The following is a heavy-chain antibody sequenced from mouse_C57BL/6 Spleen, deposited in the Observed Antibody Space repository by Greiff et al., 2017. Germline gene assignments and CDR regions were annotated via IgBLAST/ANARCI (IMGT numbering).Heavy chain of an antibody. V-gene: IGHV14-2*01. Sequence: VHVKQSGAELVKPGASVKMSCTASGFNINDYYMYWVKQRTEQGLEWIGRIDPEDGETKYAPKFKGKATITADTSSNTAYLQLSSLTSEDTAGYYYARSYSNFLGYWGHGTTLTV. CDR1: GFNINDYY. CDR3: ARSYSNFLGY. J-gene: IGHJ2*01. D-gene: IGHD2-5*01. CDR2: IDPEDGET.